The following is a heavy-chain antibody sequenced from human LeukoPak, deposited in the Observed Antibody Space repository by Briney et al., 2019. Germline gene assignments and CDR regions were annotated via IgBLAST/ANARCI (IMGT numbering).Heavy chain of an antibody. D-gene: IGHD3-10*01. J-gene: IGHJ3*02. CDR3: ARHWPYYGSGKGAFDI. CDR1: GGSLSSRTYY. Sequence: PSETLSLTCTVSGGSLSSRTYYWGWIRQPPGKGLEYIGTIFYSGSTYYNPSLKSRVTISVDTSKSQFSLNLSSVTAADTAVYYCARHWPYYGSGKGAFDIWGQGTMVTVSS. V-gene: IGHV4-39*01. CDR2: IFYSGST.